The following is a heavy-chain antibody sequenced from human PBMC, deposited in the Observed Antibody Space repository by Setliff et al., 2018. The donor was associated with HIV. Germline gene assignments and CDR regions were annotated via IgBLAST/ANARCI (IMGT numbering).Heavy chain of an antibody. V-gene: IGHV1-3*01. Sequence: ASVKVSCKASGYTFTSYAMHWVRQAPGQRLEWMGWINAGNGNIRYSQKFQGRVTLTRDTSASTVYPDLSSLRSEDTAIYYCARGYYNSGNYFEYWVPETLLVTVSS. J-gene: IGHJ4*03. D-gene: IGHD3-10*01. CDR1: GYTFTSYA. CDR2: INAGNGNI. CDR3: ARGYYNSGNYFEY.